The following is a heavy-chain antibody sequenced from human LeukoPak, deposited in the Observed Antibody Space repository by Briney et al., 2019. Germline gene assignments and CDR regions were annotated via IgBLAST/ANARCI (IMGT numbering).Heavy chain of an antibody. J-gene: IGHJ4*02. CDR3: AKDQEVSSGWYRGYGY. D-gene: IGHD6-19*01. CDR1: GFTFSSYA. V-gene: IGHV3-23*01. Sequence: GGSLRLSCAASGFTFSSYAMSWVRQAPGKGLEWVSAISGSGGSTNYADSVKGRFTISRDNSKNTLYLQMNRLRAEDTAVYYCAKDQEVSSGWYRGYGYWGQGTLVTVSS. CDR2: ISGSGGST.